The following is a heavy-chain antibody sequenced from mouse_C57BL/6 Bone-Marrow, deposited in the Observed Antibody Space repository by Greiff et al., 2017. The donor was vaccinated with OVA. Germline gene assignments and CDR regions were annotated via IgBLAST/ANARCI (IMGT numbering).Heavy chain of an antibody. V-gene: IGHV1-82*01. CDR2: IYPGDGDT. D-gene: IGHD6-1*01. Sequence: VKLQQSGPELVKPGASVKISCKASGYAFSSSWMNWVKQRPGKGLEWIGRIYPGDGDTNYNGKFKGKATLTADKSSSTAYMQLSSLTSEDSAVXLSANLASYAMDYWGQGTSVTVSS. J-gene: IGHJ4*01. CDR3: ANLASYAMDY. CDR1: GYAFSSSW.